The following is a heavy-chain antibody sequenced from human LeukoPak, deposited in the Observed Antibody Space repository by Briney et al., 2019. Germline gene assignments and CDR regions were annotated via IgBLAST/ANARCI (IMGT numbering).Heavy chain of an antibody. V-gene: IGHV1-46*01. D-gene: IGHD2-2*01. Sequence: GASVKVSCKASGYTFTSYYMHWVRQAPGQGLEWMGIINPSGGSTNYAQKFQSRVTITRDTYTSTVYMELSSLRSEDTAVYYCARARYCSSTSCSARFDYWGQGTLVTVSS. CDR1: GYTFTSYY. CDR3: ARARYCSSTSCSARFDY. CDR2: INPSGGST. J-gene: IGHJ4*02.